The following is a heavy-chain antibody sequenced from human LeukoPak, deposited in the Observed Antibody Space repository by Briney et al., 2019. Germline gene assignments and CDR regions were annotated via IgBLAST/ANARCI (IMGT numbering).Heavy chain of an antibody. J-gene: IGHJ4*02. D-gene: IGHD6-13*01. V-gene: IGHV3-23*01. Sequence: GGSLRLSCAASGFTFRSYAMSWVRQAPGKGLEWVSVISDSGGSTYYADSVKGRFTISRDNSKNTLYLQMNSLRAEDTAVYYCAKGSTKRQQFDYWGQGTLDTVSS. CDR1: GFTFRSYA. CDR2: ISDSGGST. CDR3: AKGSTKRQQFDY.